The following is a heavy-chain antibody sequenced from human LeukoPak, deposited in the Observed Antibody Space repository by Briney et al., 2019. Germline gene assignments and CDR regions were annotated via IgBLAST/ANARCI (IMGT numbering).Heavy chain of an antibody. J-gene: IGHJ4*02. V-gene: IGHV3-15*01. CDR3: TALVYCGGDCFYKYYFDY. CDR1: GFSISRYS. Sequence: GGSLRLSCAASGFSISRYSMNWVRQAPGEGLKWVGRVKTKTDGGTTEYAEPVNGRFSISRDDSKNTLYLQMDSLKAEDTAVYYCTALVYCGGDCFYKYYFDYWGQGALVTVSS. CDR2: VKTKTDGGTT. D-gene: IGHD2-21*02.